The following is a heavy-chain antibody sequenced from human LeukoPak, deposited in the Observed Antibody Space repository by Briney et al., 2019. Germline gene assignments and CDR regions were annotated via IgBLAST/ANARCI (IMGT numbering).Heavy chain of an antibody. V-gene: IGHV3-23*01. J-gene: IGHJ4*02. CDR2: ISGSGGST. D-gene: IGHD6-19*01. Sequence: GGSLRLSCAASGFTFSSYAMSWVRQAPGKGLEWVSAISGSGGSTYYADSVKGRFTISRDNSKNTLYLQMNSLRAEDTAVYYCARGGYSSGWFFDYWGQGTLVTVSS. CDR3: ARGGYSSGWFFDY. CDR1: GFTFSSYA.